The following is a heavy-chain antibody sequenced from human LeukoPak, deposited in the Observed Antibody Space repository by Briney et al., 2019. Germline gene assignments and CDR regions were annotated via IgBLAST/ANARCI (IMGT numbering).Heavy chain of an antibody. CDR1: GGSITSFF. V-gene: IGHV4-59*01. CDR3: ARVSSSGPVDP. CDR2: IYYSVST. J-gene: IGHJ5*02. D-gene: IGHD6-19*01. Sequence: PSQTLSLTCTVSGGSITSFFWSWIRQPPGHGLGWVGYIYYSVSTNYNPSLKSRVTISVDTSKYQFSLKLSSVTAADTAVYYSARVSSSGPVDPWGQGTLVTVSS.